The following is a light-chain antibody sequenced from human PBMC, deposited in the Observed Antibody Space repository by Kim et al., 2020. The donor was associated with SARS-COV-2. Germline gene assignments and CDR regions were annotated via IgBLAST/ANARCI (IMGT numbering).Light chain of an antibody. CDR2: DVS. J-gene: IGLJ3*02. V-gene: IGLV2-11*01. CDR3: CSYAGRYTWV. CDR1: SSDVGAYNY. Sequence: QSALTQPRSVSGSPGQSVTISCTGTSSDVGAYNYVSWYQQHPGKAPKLMIYDVSKRPSGVPDRFSGPKSGNTASLTISGLQAEDEADYYCCSYAGRYTWVFGGGTQLTVL.